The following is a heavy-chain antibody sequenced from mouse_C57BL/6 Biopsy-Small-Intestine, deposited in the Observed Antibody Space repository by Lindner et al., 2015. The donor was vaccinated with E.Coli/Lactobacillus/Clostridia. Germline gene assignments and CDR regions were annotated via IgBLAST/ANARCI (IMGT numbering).Heavy chain of an antibody. D-gene: IGHD2-1*01. V-gene: IGHV1-9*01. Sequence: QLQESGAELMKPGASVKLSCKATGYTFTGYWIEWVKQRPGHGLEWIGEILPGSGSAKYNEKFKDKATFTADTSSKTAYVQLSSLTPEDSAIYYCARKRGNSPLDYWGQGTTLTVSS. CDR3: ARKRGNSPLDY. J-gene: IGHJ2*01. CDR2: ILPGSGSA. CDR1: GYTFTGYW.